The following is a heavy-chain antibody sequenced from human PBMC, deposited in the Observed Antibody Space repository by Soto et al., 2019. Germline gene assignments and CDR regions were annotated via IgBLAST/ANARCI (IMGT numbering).Heavy chain of an antibody. Sequence: QVQLQESGPGLVKPSQTLSLTCTVSGGSISSGGYYWSWIRQHPGKGLEWIGYIYYSGSTYYIPSRKHRITKSVDPSKNQFSLKPSSVTAADTAVYYCARNPPPDTPRSNIPYYYYYYMDVWGKGTTVTVSS. V-gene: IGHV4-31*03. J-gene: IGHJ6*03. CDR2: IYYSGST. D-gene: IGHD4-4*01. CDR1: GGSISSGGYY. CDR3: ARNPPPDTPRSNIPYYYYYYMDV.